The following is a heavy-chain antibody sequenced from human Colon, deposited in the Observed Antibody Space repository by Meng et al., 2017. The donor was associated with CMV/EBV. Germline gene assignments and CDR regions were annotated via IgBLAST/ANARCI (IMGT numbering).Heavy chain of an antibody. CDR3: ARGHSGMYPLYYFDY. CDR1: GDSLSSDY. J-gene: IGHJ4*02. D-gene: IGHD1-26*01. V-gene: IGHV4-59*01. CDR2: IYDNKYT. Sequence: SETLSLTCTVSGDSLSSDYWSWIRQPPGKGLEWIGYIYDNKYTNFNSSLNSRVTMSVDTSKNQFSLRLSSVTAADTAVYYCARGHSGMYPLYYFDYWGQGILVTVSS.